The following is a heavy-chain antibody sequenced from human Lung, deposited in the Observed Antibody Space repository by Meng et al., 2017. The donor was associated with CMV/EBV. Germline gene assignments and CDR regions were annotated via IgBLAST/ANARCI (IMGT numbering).Heavy chain of an antibody. Sequence: VEPGGGLVKPGGSLRLSGEGSGFTISTHWMHWARQVPGKGLEWVSRMKSDENRINDADSVKGRFTISRDNDKNTVYLQMNSLRAEDTAVYYCARGVAEFLGWEMGHWGQGTLVTVSS. CDR3: ARGVAEFLGWEMGH. CDR1: GFTISTHW. V-gene: IGHV3-74*01. D-gene: IGHD1-26*01. CDR2: MKSDENRI. J-gene: IGHJ4*02.